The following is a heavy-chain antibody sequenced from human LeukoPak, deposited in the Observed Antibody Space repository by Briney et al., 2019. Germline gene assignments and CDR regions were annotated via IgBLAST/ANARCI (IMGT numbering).Heavy chain of an antibody. CDR1: GGSISSYY. J-gene: IGHJ4*02. CDR3: ARHSSIAARFDY. CDR2: IYYSGST. Sequence: SETLSLTCTVSGGSISSYYWSWIRQPPGKGLEWIGYIYYSGSTNYNPSLKSRVTISVDTSKNQFSLKLSSVTAAGTAVYYCARHSSIAARFDYWGRGTLVTVSS. D-gene: IGHD6-6*01. V-gene: IGHV4-59*08.